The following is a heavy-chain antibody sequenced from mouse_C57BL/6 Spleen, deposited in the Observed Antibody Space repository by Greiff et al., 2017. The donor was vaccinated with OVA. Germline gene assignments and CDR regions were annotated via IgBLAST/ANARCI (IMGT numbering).Heavy chain of an antibody. CDR2: INYDGSST. Sequence: EVQLVESEGGLVQPGSSMKLSCTASGFTFSDYYMAWVRQVPEKGLEWVANINYDGSSTYYLDSLKSRFIISRDNAKNILYLQMSSLKSEDTATYYCARVGLGVRRYFDVGGTGTTVTVSS. V-gene: IGHV5-16*01. CDR1: GFTFSDYY. CDR3: ARVGLGVRRYFDV. J-gene: IGHJ1*03. D-gene: IGHD2-4*01.